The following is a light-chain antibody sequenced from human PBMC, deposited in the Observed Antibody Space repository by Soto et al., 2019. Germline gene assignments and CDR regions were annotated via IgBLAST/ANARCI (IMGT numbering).Light chain of an antibody. CDR1: SSNIGARYD. CDR3: QSYDSSLSARVV. Sequence: QPVLTQPPSVSGAPGQRVTISCTGSSSNIGARYDVHWYQQLPGTAPKLLIYGNSNRPSGVPDRFSGSKSGTSASLAITGLQAEDEADYYCQSYDSSLSARVVFGGGTKVTVL. V-gene: IGLV1-40*01. CDR2: GNS. J-gene: IGLJ2*01.